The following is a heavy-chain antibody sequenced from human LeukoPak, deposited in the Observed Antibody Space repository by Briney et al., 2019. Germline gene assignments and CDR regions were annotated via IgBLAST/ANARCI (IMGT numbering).Heavy chain of an antibody. J-gene: IGHJ5*02. CDR1: GGSIISSNYY. CDR2: VYNSGTT. Sequence: PSETLSLTCTVSGGSIISSNYYWAWIRQPLGKELEWLATVYNSGTTYYTPSLKSRATISVDTSKDQFSLKLDSVTAADTALYYCARLWFGNGRTFDPWGQGTLVTVSS. CDR3: ARLWFGNGRTFDP. V-gene: IGHV4-39*01. D-gene: IGHD3-10*01.